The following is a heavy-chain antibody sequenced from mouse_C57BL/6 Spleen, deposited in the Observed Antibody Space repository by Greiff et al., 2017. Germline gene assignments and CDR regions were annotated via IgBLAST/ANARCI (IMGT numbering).Heavy chain of an antibody. CDR2: IYPGSGST. Sequence: VQLQQSGAELMKPGASVKLSCKATGYTFTGYWIEWVKQRPGHGLEWIGDIYPGSGSTNYNEKFKSKATLTVDTSSSTAYMQLSSLTSEDSAVYYCAGGLRGFAYWGQGTLVTVSA. J-gene: IGHJ3*01. D-gene: IGHD1-1*01. CDR3: AGGLRGFAY. V-gene: IGHV1-55*01. CDR1: GYTFTGYW.